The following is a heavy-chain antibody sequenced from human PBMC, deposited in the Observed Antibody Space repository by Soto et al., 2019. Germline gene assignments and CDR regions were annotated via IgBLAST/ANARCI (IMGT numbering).Heavy chain of an antibody. V-gene: IGHV4-34*01. CDR2: INHSGST. CDR3: ARVRAHYYGMDV. J-gene: IGHJ6*02. Sequence: QVQLQQWGAGLLKPSETLSLTCAVYGGSFSGYYWSWIRQPQGKGLEWIGEINHSGSTNYNPSLKSRVTISVDTSKNQFSLKLSSVTAADTAVYYCARVRAHYYGMDVWGQGTTVTVSS. CDR1: GGSFSGYY.